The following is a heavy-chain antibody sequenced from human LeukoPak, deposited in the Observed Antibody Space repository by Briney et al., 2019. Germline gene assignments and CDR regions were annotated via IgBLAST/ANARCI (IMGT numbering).Heavy chain of an antibody. CDR2: ISAYNGNT. V-gene: IGHV1-18*01. J-gene: IGHJ4*02. CDR3: ARVDIVVVVAATLDY. D-gene: IGHD2-15*01. Sequence: ASVKVSCKASGYTFTSYGISWVRQAPGQGLEWMGWISAYNGNTNYAQKLQGRVTMTTDTSTSTAYMELRSLRSDDTAVYYCARVDIVVVVAATLDYWGQGTLVTVSS. CDR1: GYTFTSYG.